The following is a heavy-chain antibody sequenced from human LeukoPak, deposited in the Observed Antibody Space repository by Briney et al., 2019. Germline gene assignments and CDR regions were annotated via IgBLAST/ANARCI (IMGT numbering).Heavy chain of an antibody. CDR2: IYYSGST. Sequence: SETLSLTCTVSGGSISSYYWSWIRQPPGKGLEWIGYIYYSGSTNYNPSLKSRVTISVDTSQNQFSLKLSSVTAADTAVYYCARVSLVGATHEDYWGQGTLVTVSS. CDR1: GGSISSYY. D-gene: IGHD1-26*01. CDR3: ARVSLVGATHEDY. V-gene: IGHV4-59*01. J-gene: IGHJ4*02.